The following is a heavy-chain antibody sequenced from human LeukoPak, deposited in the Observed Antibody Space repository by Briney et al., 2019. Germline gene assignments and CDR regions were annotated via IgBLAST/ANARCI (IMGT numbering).Heavy chain of an antibody. J-gene: IGHJ4*02. D-gene: IGHD2-15*01. CDR1: GGSFSSTSYY. CDR2: MHSSGLT. CDR3: ARDDCSGGSCAPFDY. Sequence: PSGTLSLTCTVSGGSFSSTSYYWGWIRQPPGKGLEWIGSMHSSGLTYYNSSLKSRVTISADVSKNHFSLKLSSVTAADTAVYYCARDDCSGGSCAPFDYWGQGTLVTVSS. V-gene: IGHV4-39*02.